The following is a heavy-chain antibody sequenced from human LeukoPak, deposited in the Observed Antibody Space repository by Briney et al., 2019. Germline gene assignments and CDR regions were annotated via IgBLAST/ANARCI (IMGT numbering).Heavy chain of an antibody. D-gene: IGHD3-9*01. Sequence: PSETLSLTCAVSGGSVSSDNWWSWVRQPPGKGLEGIGEIHHSGNTNYSPSLKSRVTISLDKSRNQFSLKLNSVTAADTAVYYCAKAGVWLPAVWGQGTLVTVSS. CDR1: GGSVSSDNW. V-gene: IGHV4-4*02. CDR3: AKAGVWLPAV. CDR2: IHHSGNT. J-gene: IGHJ4*02.